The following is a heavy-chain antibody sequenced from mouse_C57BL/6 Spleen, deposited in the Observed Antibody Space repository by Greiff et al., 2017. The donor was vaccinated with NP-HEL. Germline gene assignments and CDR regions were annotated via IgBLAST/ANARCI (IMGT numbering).Heavy chain of an antibody. J-gene: IGHJ2*01. CDR3: TVTGYYFDY. CDR2: IRLKSDNYAT. CDR1: GFTFSNYW. D-gene: IGHD4-1*01. Sequence: EVKVVESGGGLVQPGGSMKLSCVASGFTFSNYWMNWVRQSPEKGLEWVAQIRLKSDNYATHYAESVKGRFTISRDDSKSSVYLQMNNLRAEDTGIYYCTVTGYYFDYWGQGTTLTVSS. V-gene: IGHV6-3*01.